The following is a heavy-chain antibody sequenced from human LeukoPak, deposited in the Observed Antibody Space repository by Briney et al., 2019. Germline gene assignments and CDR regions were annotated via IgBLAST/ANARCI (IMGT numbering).Heavy chain of an antibody. CDR3: VRVTHSSYSYGYGHGDY. Sequence: GGSLRLSCAASGFTFISYGMHWVRQAPGKGLEWVAVIWYDGSNKYYADSVKGRFTISRDNSKNTLYLQMNSLRAEDTAVYYCVRVTHSSYSYGYGHGDYWGQGTPVTVSS. D-gene: IGHD5-18*01. V-gene: IGHV3-33*01. CDR1: GFTFISYG. J-gene: IGHJ4*02. CDR2: IWYDGSNK.